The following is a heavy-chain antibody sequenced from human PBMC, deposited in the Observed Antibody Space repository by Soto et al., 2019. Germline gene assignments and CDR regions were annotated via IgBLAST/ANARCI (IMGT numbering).Heavy chain of an antibody. J-gene: IGHJ4*02. CDR2: INHSGST. Sequence: QVQLQQWGAGLLKPSETLSLTCAVYGGSFSGYYWSWIRQPPGKGLEWIGEINHSGSTNYNPSLKSRGTISVDTSKNQFSLKLSSVTAADTAVYYCARAAPGSSRRAFDYWGQGTLVTVSS. CDR1: GGSFSGYY. D-gene: IGHD6-13*01. CDR3: ARAAPGSSRRAFDY. V-gene: IGHV4-34*01.